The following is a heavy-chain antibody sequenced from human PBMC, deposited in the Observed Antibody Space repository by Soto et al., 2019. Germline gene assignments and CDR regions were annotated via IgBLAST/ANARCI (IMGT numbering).Heavy chain of an antibody. V-gene: IGHV3-23*01. Sequence: GGSLRLSCAASGFNFRTYAMSWVRRAPGKGLEWVSSISGSGGSTYYADSLKGLFTISRDNSENTLYLQMISLRAEDTAVYYCAKNIVLWSIDAFHIWGPGTMVTVSS. J-gene: IGHJ3*02. CDR2: ISGSGGST. CDR1: GFNFRTYA. CDR3: AKNIVLWSIDAFHI. D-gene: IGHD2-8*01.